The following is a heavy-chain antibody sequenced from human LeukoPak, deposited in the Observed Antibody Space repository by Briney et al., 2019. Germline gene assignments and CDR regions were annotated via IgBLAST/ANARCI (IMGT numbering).Heavy chain of an antibody. CDR3: ARTMVRARSGSWFDP. D-gene: IGHD3-10*01. CDR2: MNPNSGNT. Sequence: ASVKVSCKASGYTFSSYGINWVRQATGQGLEWMGWMNPNSGNTGYAQKFQGRVTMTRNTSISTAYMELSSLRSEDTAVYYCARTMVRARSGSWFDPWGQGTLVTVSP. CDR1: GYTFSSYG. V-gene: IGHV1-8*01. J-gene: IGHJ5*02.